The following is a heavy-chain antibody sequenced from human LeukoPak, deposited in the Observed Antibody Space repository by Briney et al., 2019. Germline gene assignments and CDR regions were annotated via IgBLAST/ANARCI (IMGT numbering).Heavy chain of an antibody. CDR1: ALTVSSDE. CDR2: NSSSGTTI. D-gene: IGHD3-10*02. CDR3: AELGITMIGGV. J-gene: IGHJ6*02. Sequence: PGGCLRLACAASALTVSSDEINAGPQTPRKGVGRGSYNSSSGTTIYYADSVKGRFTISRDNAQNSLYLQMNSLRAEETAVYYCAELGITMIGGVWGQGTTVTISS. V-gene: IGHV3-48*03.